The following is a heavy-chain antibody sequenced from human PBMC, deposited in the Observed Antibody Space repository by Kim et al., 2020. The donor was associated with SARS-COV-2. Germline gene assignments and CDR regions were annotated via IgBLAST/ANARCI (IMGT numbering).Heavy chain of an antibody. CDR1: GFTFSDYY. J-gene: IGHJ4*02. D-gene: IGHD4-17*01. Sequence: GGSLRLSCAASGFTFSDYYMSWIRQAPGKGLEWVSYISSSGSTIYYADSVKGRFTISRDNAKNSLYLQMNSLRAEDTAVYYCARDFGVGYGDYLAMGYWGQGTLVTVSS. CDR2: ISSSGSTI. V-gene: IGHV3-11*01. CDR3: ARDFGVGYGDYLAMGY.